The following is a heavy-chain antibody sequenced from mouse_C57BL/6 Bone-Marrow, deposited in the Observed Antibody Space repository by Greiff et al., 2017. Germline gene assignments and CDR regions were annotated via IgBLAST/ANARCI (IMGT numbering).Heavy chain of an antibody. V-gene: IGHV1-81*01. D-gene: IGHD2-1*01. Sequence: QVQLKQSGAELARPGASVKLSCKASGYTFTSYGISWVKQRTGQGLEWIGEIYPRSGNTYYNEKFKGKATLTADKSSSTAYMELRSLTSEDSAVYFCASPEGNYGYFDVWGTGTTVTVSS. CDR1: GYTFTSYG. CDR2: IYPRSGNT. CDR3: ASPEGNYGYFDV. J-gene: IGHJ1*03.